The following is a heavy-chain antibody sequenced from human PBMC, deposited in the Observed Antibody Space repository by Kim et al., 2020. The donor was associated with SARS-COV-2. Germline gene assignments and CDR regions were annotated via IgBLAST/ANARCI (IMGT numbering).Heavy chain of an antibody. D-gene: IGHD1-26*01. J-gene: IGHJ6*03. CDR3: ARGLGATDLFYYYYYMDV. CDR2: INHSGST. Sequence: SETLSLTCAVYGGSFSGYYWSWICQPPGKGLEWIGEINHSGSTNYNPSLKSRVTISVDTSKNQFYLKLSSVTAADTAVYYCARGLGATDLFYYYYYMDV. CDR1: GGSFSGYY. V-gene: IGHV4-34*01.